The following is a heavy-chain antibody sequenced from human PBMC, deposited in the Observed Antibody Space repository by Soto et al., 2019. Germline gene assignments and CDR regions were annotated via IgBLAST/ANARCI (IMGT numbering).Heavy chain of an antibody. CDR3: AREKRANGYFDY. CDR2: IKQDGSEK. CDR1: GFTFSNYL. D-gene: IGHD6-25*01. Sequence: PGGSLRLSCAASGFTFSNYLMGWVRQAPGKGLEWVANIKQDGSEKYYVASVNGRFTISRDNAKNSLYLQMNSLRADDTAVYYCAREKRANGYFDYWGQGTPVTVSS. V-gene: IGHV3-7*01. J-gene: IGHJ4*02.